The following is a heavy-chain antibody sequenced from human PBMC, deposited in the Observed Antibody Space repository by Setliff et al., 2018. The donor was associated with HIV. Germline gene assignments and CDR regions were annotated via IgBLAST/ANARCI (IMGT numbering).Heavy chain of an antibody. V-gene: IGHV3-48*01. J-gene: IGHJ4*02. CDR1: GFTFSTYS. D-gene: IGHD3-10*01. CDR2: ISSSSSTI. CDR3: ARDPLPDFRGWCY. Sequence: GGSLRLSCLASGFTFSTYSMNWIRQTPEKGLEWISYISSSSSTIYYADSVKGRFTISRDNAKNSVYLDMDSLRADDTAVYYCARDPLPDFRGWCYWGQGTLVTVSS.